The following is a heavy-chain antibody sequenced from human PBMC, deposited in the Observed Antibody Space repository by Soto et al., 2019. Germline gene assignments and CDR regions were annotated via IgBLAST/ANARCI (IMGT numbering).Heavy chain of an antibody. Sequence: EVQLVESGGGLVQPGRSLRLSCAASGFTFDDYAMHWVRQAPGKGLEWVSGISWNSGSIGYADSVKGRFTISRDNAKNSLYLQINSLRAEDTALYYCAKDMGNGGYGGREGFDYWGQGTLVTVSS. CDR2: ISWNSGSI. CDR3: AKDMGNGGYGGREGFDY. J-gene: IGHJ4*02. D-gene: IGHD5-18*01. CDR1: GFTFDDYA. V-gene: IGHV3-9*01.